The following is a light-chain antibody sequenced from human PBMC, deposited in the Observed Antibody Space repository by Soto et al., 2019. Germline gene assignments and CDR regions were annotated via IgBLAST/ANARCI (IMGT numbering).Light chain of an antibody. CDR2: GVG. J-gene: IGLJ1*01. CDR3: SSYSTTPTPCV. CDR1: SRDVGAYHY. V-gene: IGLV2-14*01. Sequence: QSALTQPASVSGSPGQSITISCTGTSRDVGAYHYVSWYQQHPGKAPKLIIYGVGARPSGVSNRFSGSKSGNTASLTISGLQAEDEGDYYCSSYSTTPTPCVFGTGTKVTVL.